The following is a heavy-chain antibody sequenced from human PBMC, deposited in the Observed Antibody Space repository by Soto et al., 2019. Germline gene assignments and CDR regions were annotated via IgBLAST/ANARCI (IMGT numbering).Heavy chain of an antibody. Sequence: PGGSLRLSCAASGFTFSGYWMSWVRQAPGKGLEWVANIKQDGSEKYYVDSVEGRFTISRDNAKNSLYLQMNSLRAEDTAVYYCARDXPPRPQLARRILNWFDPWGQGTLVTVSS. CDR2: IKQDGSEK. J-gene: IGHJ5*02. V-gene: IGHV3-7*03. D-gene: IGHD6-6*01. CDR1: GFTFSGYW. CDR3: ARDXPPRPQLARRILNWFDP.